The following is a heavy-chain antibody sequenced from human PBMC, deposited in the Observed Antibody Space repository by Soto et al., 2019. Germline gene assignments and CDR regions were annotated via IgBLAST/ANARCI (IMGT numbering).Heavy chain of an antibody. D-gene: IGHD4-17*01. Sequence: GGSLRLSCAASRFTFSSYAMSWVRQAPGKGLEWVSSISGNGGNTYYADSVKGRFTISRDNSKNTLYLQMNSLRAEDTAVYYCAKNSENFGDSKYDYWGQGTLVTVS. CDR1: RFTFSSYA. CDR3: AKNSENFGDSKYDY. CDR2: ISGNGGNT. J-gene: IGHJ4*02. V-gene: IGHV3-23*01.